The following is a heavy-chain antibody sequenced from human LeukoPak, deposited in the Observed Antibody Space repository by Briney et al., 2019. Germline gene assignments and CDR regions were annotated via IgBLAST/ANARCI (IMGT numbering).Heavy chain of an antibody. CDR3: TTGATNYYDSGVYYRPPFIDY. CDR1: GFTFGDYL. D-gene: IGHD3-22*01. J-gene: IGHJ4*02. V-gene: IGHV3-15*01. Sequence: PGGSLRLSCTASGFTFGDYLMSWFRQAPGKGLEWVGRIKSKTDGGTTDYAAPVKGRFTISRDDSKNTLYLQMNSLKTEDSAVYFCTTGATNYYDSGVYYRPPFIDYWGQGTLVTVSS. CDR2: IKSKTDGGTT.